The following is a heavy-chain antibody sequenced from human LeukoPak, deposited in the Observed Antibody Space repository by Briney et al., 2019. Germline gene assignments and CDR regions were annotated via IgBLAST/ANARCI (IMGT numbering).Heavy chain of an antibody. CDR2: ISYDGSNK. D-gene: IGHD1-26*01. CDR3: ARDLYSGSLEDAFDI. Sequence: GRSLRLSCAASGFTFSSYAMHWVRQDPGKGLEWVAVISYDGSNKYYADSVKGRFTISRDNSKNTLYLQMNSLRAEDTAVYYCARDLYSGSLEDAFDIWGQGTMVTVSS. J-gene: IGHJ3*02. CDR1: GFTFSSYA. V-gene: IGHV3-30-3*01.